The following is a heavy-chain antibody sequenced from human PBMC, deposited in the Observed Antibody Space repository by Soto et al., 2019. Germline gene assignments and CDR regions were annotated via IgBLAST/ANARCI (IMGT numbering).Heavy chain of an antibody. V-gene: IGHV3-74*01. D-gene: IGHD3-10*01. CDR1: GFTFSSYW. Sequence: EVQLMESGGGLVQPGESLRLSCAASGFTFSSYWMHWFPQSPGKGLVWLSRINPDGTTTTYTDPVKGRFTTSKHNAENTLYLQMNSLRAEDTALYFGARVADGEYSFDPWGQGTLVTVSS. J-gene: IGHJ5*02. CDR3: ARVADGEYSFDP. CDR2: INPDGTTT.